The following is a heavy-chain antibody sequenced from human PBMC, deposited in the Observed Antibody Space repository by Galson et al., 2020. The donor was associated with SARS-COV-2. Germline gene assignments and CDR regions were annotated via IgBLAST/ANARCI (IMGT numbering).Heavy chain of an antibody. CDR2: IKGDGSET. Sequence: GGSLRLSCEVSGFTFNDFWMSWFRQAPGKWLEWVANIKGDGSETNYADFVKGRFSISRDNAANSLYLQMNSLRVEDSAVYYFSRESWQGGYWGQGTRVTVSS. CDR3: SRESWQGGY. D-gene: IGHD6-13*01. V-gene: IGHV3-7*01. J-gene: IGHJ4*02. CDR1: GFTFNDFW.